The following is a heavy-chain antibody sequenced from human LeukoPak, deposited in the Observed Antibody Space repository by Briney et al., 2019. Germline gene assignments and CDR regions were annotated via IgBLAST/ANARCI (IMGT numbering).Heavy chain of an antibody. V-gene: IGHV3-30*03. J-gene: IGHJ4*02. CDR1: GFTFSSYG. CDR2: ISYDGSNK. CDR3: ARIPQDSSSYYSGHDY. Sequence: GGSLRLSCAASGFTFSSYGMHWVRQAPGKGLEWVAVISYDGSNKYYADSAKGRFTISRDNSKNTLYLQMNSLRAEDTAAYYCARIPQDSSSYYSGHDYWGQGTLVTVSS. D-gene: IGHD3-22*01.